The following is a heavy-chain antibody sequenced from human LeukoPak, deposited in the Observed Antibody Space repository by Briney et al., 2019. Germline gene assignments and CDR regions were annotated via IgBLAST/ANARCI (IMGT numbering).Heavy chain of an antibody. CDR2: INPNSGDT. CDR3: ARAAVTVALDY. Sequence: ASVKGSCKASGYTFTGYYLHWVRQAPGQGPEWMGWINPNSGDTNFAQKFQGRVTMTSDTSISTAYMELSRLRSDDTAVYYCARAAVTVALDYWGQGTLITVSS. V-gene: IGHV1-2*02. CDR1: GYTFTGYY. D-gene: IGHD6-19*01. J-gene: IGHJ4*02.